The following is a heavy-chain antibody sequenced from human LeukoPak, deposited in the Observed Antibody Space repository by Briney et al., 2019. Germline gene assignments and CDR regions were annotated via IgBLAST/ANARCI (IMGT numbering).Heavy chain of an antibody. V-gene: IGHV3-33*01. CDR3: ARSPYSSSSGMDV. J-gene: IGHJ6*02. Sequence: PGGSLRLSCAASGFTFSSYGMHWVRQAPGKGLEWVAVIWYDGSNKYYADSVKGRFTIPRDNSKNTLYLQMNSLRAEDTAVYYCARSPYSSSSGMDVWGQGTTVTVSS. D-gene: IGHD6-6*01. CDR2: IWYDGSNK. CDR1: GFTFSSYG.